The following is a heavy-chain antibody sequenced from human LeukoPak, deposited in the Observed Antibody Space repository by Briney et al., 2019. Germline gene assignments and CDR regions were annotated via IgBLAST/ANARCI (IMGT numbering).Heavy chain of an antibody. Sequence: SETLSLTCAVSGGSISSGGYSWSWIRQPPGKGLEWIGYIYHSGSTYYNPSLKSRVTISVDRSKNQFSLKLSSVTAADTAVYYCARATSRYSYGYRFDYWGQGTLVTVSS. J-gene: IGHJ4*02. CDR1: GGSISSGGYS. V-gene: IGHV4-30-2*01. D-gene: IGHD5-18*01. CDR3: ARATSRYSYGYRFDY. CDR2: IYHSGST.